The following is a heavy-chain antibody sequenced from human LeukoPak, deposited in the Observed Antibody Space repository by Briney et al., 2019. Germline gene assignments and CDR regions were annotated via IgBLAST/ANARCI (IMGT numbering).Heavy chain of an antibody. V-gene: IGHV5-51*01. CDR2: IYPGDSDT. CDR3: ARLNREKKYYGSGSYFDF. Sequence: GASLKISCEVSGSRFTNYWIAWVRRMPGKGLEWMGIIYPGDSDTTYSPSFQGQATMSADKSISTAYLQWSSLKASDTAMYYCARLNREKKYYGSGSYFDFWGQGTLVTVSS. CDR1: GSRFTNYW. D-gene: IGHD3-10*01. J-gene: IGHJ4*02.